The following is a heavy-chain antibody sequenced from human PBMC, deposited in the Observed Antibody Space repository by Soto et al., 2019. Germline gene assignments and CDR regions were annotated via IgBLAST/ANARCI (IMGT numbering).Heavy chain of an antibody. CDR2: IDPRDSYS. CDR3: ARHEGLRYYYCAMDV. Sequence: DVQLVQSGADVKKPGESLRISCKTSGYSSTNYWISWFRQMPGKGLEWMGRIDPRDSYSDYNPSFKGHVTISLDKSLTTAYLQWSSLKASDTAMYYCARHEGLRYYYCAMDVWGQGTLVTVSS. J-gene: IGHJ6*02. CDR1: GYSSTNYW. V-gene: IGHV5-10-1*01.